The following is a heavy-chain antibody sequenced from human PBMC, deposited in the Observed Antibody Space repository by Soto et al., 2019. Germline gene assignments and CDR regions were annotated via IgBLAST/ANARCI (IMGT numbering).Heavy chain of an antibody. CDR1: GGSISDSSHY. D-gene: IGHD2-21*01. V-gene: IGHV4-39*01. CDR2: INYSGRT. CDR3: ARHFGNSGDWAFDF. J-gene: IGHJ4*01. Sequence: PSETLSLTCTVSGGSISDSSHYWAWIRQPPGKGLEWTATINYSGRTYYNPSLRSRVTISVDTSRDQFSLNLNSVTAADTAVYYCARHFGNSGDWAFDFWGQEPWSPSPQ.